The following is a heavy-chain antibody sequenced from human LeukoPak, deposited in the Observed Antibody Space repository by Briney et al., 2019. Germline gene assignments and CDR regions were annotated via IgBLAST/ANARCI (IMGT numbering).Heavy chain of an antibody. CDR3: SRESDNYGGKWLNDAFDL. J-gene: IGHJ3*01. D-gene: IGHD4-23*01. Sequence: SVKVSCKASGGTFSSYAISWVRQAPGQGLEWMGGIIPIFGTANYAQKFQGRVTITADESTSTAYIELSSLRSEDTPVYDCSRESDNYGGKWLNDAFDLCRQGTMVHVS. V-gene: IGHV1-69*13. CDR1: GGTFSSYA. CDR2: IIPIFGTA.